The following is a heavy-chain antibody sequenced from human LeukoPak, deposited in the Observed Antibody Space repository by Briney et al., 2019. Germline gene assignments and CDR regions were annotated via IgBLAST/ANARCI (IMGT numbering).Heavy chain of an antibody. CDR2: IYYSGST. Sequence: SETLSLTCTVSGGSISSYYWSWIRQPPGKGLQWIGYIYYSGSTNYNPSLKSRVTISVDTSKNQFSLKLSSVTAADTAVYYCARHNREDPFDYWGQGTLLTVSS. V-gene: IGHV4-59*08. J-gene: IGHJ4*02. CDR1: GGSISSYY. D-gene: IGHD1-14*01. CDR3: ARHNREDPFDY.